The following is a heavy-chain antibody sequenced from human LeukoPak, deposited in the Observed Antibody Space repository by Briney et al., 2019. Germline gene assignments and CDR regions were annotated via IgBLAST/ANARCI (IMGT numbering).Heavy chain of an antibody. Sequence: GGSLRLSCAASGFTFSSYAMSWVRQAPGKGLEWVSVIYSGGSTYYADSVKGRFTISRDNSKNTLYLQMNSLRAEDTAVYYCARDPGTLYYFDYWGQGTLVTVSS. CDR3: ARDPGTLYYFDY. CDR2: IYSGGST. CDR1: GFTFSSYA. J-gene: IGHJ4*02. V-gene: IGHV3-66*02. D-gene: IGHD1-1*01.